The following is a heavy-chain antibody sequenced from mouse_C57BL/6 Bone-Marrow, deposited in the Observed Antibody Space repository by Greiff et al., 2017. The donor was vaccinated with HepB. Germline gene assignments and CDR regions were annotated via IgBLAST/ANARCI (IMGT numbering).Heavy chain of an antibody. CDR1: GFSLTSYG. J-gene: IGHJ3*01. CDR3: AISPYYYGSSPFAY. CDR2: IWRGGST. D-gene: IGHD1-1*01. V-gene: IGHV2-5*01. Sequence: QVQLQQSGPGLVQPSQSLSITCTVSGFSLTSYGVHWVRQSPGKGLEWLGVIWRGGSTDYNAAFMSRLSITKENSKSQVFFKMNSLQADDTAIYYCAISPYYYGSSPFAYWGQGTLVTVSA.